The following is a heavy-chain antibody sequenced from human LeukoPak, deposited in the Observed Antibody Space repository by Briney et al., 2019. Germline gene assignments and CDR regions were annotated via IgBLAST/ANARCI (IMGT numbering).Heavy chain of an antibody. CDR1: GFTFSSYA. D-gene: IGHD6-19*01. J-gene: IGHJ4*02. Sequence: GGSLRLSCAASGFTFSSYAMSWVRQAPGKGLEWVLAISGSGGSTYYADSVKGRFTISRDNSKNTLYLQMNSLRAEDTAVYYCAKSIAVAGAPSFDYWGQGTLVTVSS. CDR2: ISGSGGST. V-gene: IGHV3-23*01. CDR3: AKSIAVAGAPSFDY.